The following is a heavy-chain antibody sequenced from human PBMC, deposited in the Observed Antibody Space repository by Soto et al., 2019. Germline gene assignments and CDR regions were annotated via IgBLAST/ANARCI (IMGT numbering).Heavy chain of an antibody. J-gene: IGHJ4*02. CDR2: INGDGSTT. CDR3: TRGGTSATYWGLFDF. V-gene: IGHV3-74*01. Sequence: EVQLVESGGGLVQPGGSLRLSCAASGFTFSNYWTHWVRQAPGKGLVWVSRINGDGSTTTYADFVKGRFTISRDNAKNTPYLQMDSLGADDTAVYYCTRGGTSATYWGLFDFWGQGALVTVSS. CDR1: GFTFSNYW. D-gene: IGHD7-27*01.